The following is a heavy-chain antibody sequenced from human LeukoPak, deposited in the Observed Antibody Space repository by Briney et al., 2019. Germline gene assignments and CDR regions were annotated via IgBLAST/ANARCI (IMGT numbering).Heavy chain of an antibody. CDR3: ARGSTYSSSWYWKGTPFDY. CDR2: ISSSSSYI. D-gene: IGHD6-13*01. J-gene: IGHJ4*02. V-gene: IGHV3-21*01. CDR1: GFTFSSYS. Sequence: PGGSLRLSCAASGFTFSSYSMNWVRQAPGKGLEWVSSISSSSSYIYYADSVKGQFTISRDNAKNSLYLQMNSLRAEDTAVYYCARGSTYSSSWYWKGTPFDYWGQGTLVTVSS.